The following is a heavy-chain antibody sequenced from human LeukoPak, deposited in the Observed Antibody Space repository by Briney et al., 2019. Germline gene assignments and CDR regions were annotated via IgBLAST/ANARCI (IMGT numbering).Heavy chain of an antibody. Sequence: KTSETLSLTCTVSGGSISSNYWSWIRQPPGKGLECIGYIYYSGSTNYNPSLKSQITISVDTSKNQFSLKLSSVTAADTAMYYCARTAMVPAAMHTWCFDLWGRGTLVTVSS. CDR2: IYYSGST. D-gene: IGHD2-2*01. V-gene: IGHV4-59*01. J-gene: IGHJ2*01. CDR3: ARTAMVPAAMHTWCFDL. CDR1: GGSISSNY.